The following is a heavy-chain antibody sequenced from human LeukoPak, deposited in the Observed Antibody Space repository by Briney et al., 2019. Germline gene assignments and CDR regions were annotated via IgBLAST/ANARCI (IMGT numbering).Heavy chain of an antibody. CDR2: INTNTGNP. CDR1: GYTFTSYA. V-gene: IGHV7-4-1*02. CDR3: ARVRAPPDGKFFLSIDY. Sequence: ASVKVSCKASGYTFTSYAMNWVRQAPGQGLEWMGWINTNTGNPTYAQGFTGRFVFSSDTSVSTAYLQISSLKAEDTAVYYCARVRAPPDGKFFLSIDYWGQGTLVTVSS. D-gene: IGHD1-14*01. J-gene: IGHJ4*02.